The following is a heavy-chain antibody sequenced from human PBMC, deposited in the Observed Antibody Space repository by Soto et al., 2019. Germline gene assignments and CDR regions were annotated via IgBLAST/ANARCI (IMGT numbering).Heavy chain of an antibody. D-gene: IGHD3-3*01. CDR3: AKGDYYDFCSGEGYYYYMVV. CDR1: GFTFSSDA. J-gene: IGHJ6*03. CDR2: ISGSGGST. V-gene: IGHV3-23*01. Sequence: EVQLLESGGGLVQPGGSLRLSCAASGFTFSSDAMIWVRQAPGKGLEWVSAISGSGGSTYYADSVKGRFTISRDNAKNTLYLQMNSLRAEDTAVYYCAKGDYYDFCSGEGYYYYMVVRGKGTTVTVSS.